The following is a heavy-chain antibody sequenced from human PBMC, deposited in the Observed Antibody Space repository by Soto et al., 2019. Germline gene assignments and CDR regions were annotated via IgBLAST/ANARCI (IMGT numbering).Heavy chain of an antibody. CDR1: GYTFTSYG. D-gene: IGHD3-9*01. Sequence: QVQLVQSGAEVKKPGASVKVSCKASGYTFTSYGISCVRQAPGQGLEWMGRISAYNGNTNYAQKLQGRVTMTTDTSTSTAYMELRSLRSDDTAVYYCARYGSDYDILTGYHPWFDPWGQGTLVTVSS. J-gene: IGHJ5*02. V-gene: IGHV1-18*01. CDR3: ARYGSDYDILTGYHPWFDP. CDR2: ISAYNGNT.